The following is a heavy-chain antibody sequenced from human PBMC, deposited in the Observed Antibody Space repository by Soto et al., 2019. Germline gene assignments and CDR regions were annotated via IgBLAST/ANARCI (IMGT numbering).Heavy chain of an antibody. CDR1: GFTVDDYA. CDR3: AKDMKWGGMTPIHYFDS. CDR2: ISANGDNV. J-gene: IGHJ4*02. D-gene: IGHD2-21*02. Sequence: SLRLSCVASGFTVDDYAMHWVRQAPGKGLEWVSGISANGDNVDYADSVKGRFTVSRDNAKNSLFLQMNSLRPEDTALYYCAKDMKWGGMTPIHYFDSWGQGT. V-gene: IGHV3-9*01.